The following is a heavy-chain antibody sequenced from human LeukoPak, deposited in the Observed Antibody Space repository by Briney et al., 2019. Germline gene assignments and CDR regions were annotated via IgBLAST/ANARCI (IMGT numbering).Heavy chain of an antibody. CDR3: AKYSSGWYPNWFHP. CDR2: IIPIFGTA. Sequence: SVKVSCKASGGTFSSYAISWVRQAPGQGLEWMGGIIPIFGTANYAQKFQGRVTITADESTSTAYMELSSLRSEDTAVYYCAKYSSGWYPNWFHPWGQGTLVTVSS. CDR1: GGTFSSYA. V-gene: IGHV1-69*01. D-gene: IGHD6-19*01. J-gene: IGHJ5*02.